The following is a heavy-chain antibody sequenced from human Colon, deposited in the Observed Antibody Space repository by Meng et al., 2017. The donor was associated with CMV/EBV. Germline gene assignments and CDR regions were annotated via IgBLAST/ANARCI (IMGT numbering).Heavy chain of an antibody. D-gene: IGHD3-10*01. CDR1: GGSLSGGDFY. CDR2: IYYSGTT. CDR3: ARDSGYDAPFDN. Sequence: VSGGSLSGGDFYWNWIRQHPGKGLEWIGYIYYSGTTYCNPSLKSRAVISLDKAKNLFSLKLTSVTAADTAVYFCARDSGYDAPFDNWGQGTMVTVSS. V-gene: IGHV4-31*02. J-gene: IGHJ4*02.